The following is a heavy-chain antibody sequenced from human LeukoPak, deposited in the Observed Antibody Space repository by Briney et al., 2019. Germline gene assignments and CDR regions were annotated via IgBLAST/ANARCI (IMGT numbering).Heavy chain of an antibody. CDR2: INHSGST. D-gene: IGHD2-15*01. CDR1: GGSISSYY. J-gene: IGHJ4*02. Sequence: SETLSLTCTVSGGSISSYYWSWIRQPPGKGLEWIGEINHSGSTNYNPSLKSRVTISVDTSKNQFSLKLSSVTAADTAVYYCARGGPRSWHTYWGQGTLVTVSS. V-gene: IGHV4-34*01. CDR3: ARGGPRSWHTY.